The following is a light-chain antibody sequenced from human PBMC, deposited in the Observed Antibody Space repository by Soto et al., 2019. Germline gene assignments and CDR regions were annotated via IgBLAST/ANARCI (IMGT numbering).Light chain of an antibody. CDR1: QDIGKD. CDR2: AAS. Sequence: DIQMTQSPSSLSASVGDRVTITCRASQDIGKDLGWYQQRPGKAPKRLIYAASSLQSGVPSRFSGSGSVTEFILTISSLQPEDFATYYCLQHNNYPRAFGQGTKVEIK. V-gene: IGKV1-17*01. J-gene: IGKJ1*01. CDR3: LQHNNYPRA.